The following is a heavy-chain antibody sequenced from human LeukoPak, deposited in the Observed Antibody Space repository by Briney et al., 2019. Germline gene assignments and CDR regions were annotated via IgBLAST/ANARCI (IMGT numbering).Heavy chain of an antibody. CDR2: ISACNGNT. CDR1: GYTFNSYG. V-gene: IGHV1-18*01. J-gene: IGHJ3*02. CDR3: ARDLAVTAIPGRAFDI. D-gene: IGHD2-21*02. Sequence: ASVKVSCKASGYTFNSYGISWVRQAPGQGLEWMGWISACNGNTNYAQKLQGRVTMTTDTSTSTAYMELRSLRSDDTAVYYCARDLAVTAIPGRAFDIWGQGTMVTVSS.